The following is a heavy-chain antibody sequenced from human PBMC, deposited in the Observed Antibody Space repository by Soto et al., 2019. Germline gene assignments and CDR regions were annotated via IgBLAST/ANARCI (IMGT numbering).Heavy chain of an antibody. D-gene: IGHD3-10*01. Sequence: SVKVSCKASGGTFSSYAISWVRQAPGQGLEWMGGIIPIFGTANYAQKFQGRVTITADESTSTAYMELSSLRSEDTAVYYCARLKRITMVRGVMGYFDYWGQGTLVTVS. J-gene: IGHJ4*02. CDR2: IIPIFGTA. V-gene: IGHV1-69*13. CDR3: ARLKRITMVRGVMGYFDY. CDR1: GGTFSSYA.